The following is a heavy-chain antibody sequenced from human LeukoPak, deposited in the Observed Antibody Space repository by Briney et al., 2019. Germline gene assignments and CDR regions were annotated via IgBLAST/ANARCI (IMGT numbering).Heavy chain of an antibody. D-gene: IGHD2-15*01. CDR3: ARLWSTYCNGGSCPHQPNY. J-gene: IGHJ4*02. V-gene: IGHV4-39*01. CDR2: IHNSGST. CDR1: GGSISSSAYH. Sequence: SETLSLTCTVSGGSISSSAYHWGWIRQPPGKGLEWIGSIHNSGSTYYNPSLKSRVTISVRTSKNQFSLKLSSVTAADTALYYCARLWSTYCNGGSCPHQPNYWGQGTLVTVSS.